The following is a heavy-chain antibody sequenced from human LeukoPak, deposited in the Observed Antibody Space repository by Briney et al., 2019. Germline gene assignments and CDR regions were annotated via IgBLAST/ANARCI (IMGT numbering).Heavy chain of an antibody. Sequence: SPVKVSCKASGGTFSSYAISWVRQAPGQGLEWMGRIIPIFGIANYAQKFQGRVTITADKSTSTAYMELSSLRSEDTAVYYCASLGSQGYCSSTSCPSQVDYWGQGTLVTVSS. D-gene: IGHD2-2*01. CDR3: ASLGSQGYCSSTSCPSQVDY. CDR2: IIPIFGIA. CDR1: GGTFSSYA. J-gene: IGHJ4*02. V-gene: IGHV1-69*04.